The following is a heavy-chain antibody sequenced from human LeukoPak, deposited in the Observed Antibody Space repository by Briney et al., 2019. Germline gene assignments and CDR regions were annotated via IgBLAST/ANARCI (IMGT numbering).Heavy chain of an antibody. J-gene: IGHJ4*02. CDR2: VSGSGGST. Sequence: GGSLRLSCAASGFTFSSYAMSWVRQAPGKGLEWVSAVSGSGGSTYYADSVKGRFTISRDNSKNTLYLQMSSLRAEDTAVYYCAKNGPWYYDSSGYYYAYFDYWGQGTLVTVSS. V-gene: IGHV3-23*01. CDR1: GFTFSSYA. D-gene: IGHD3-22*01. CDR3: AKNGPWYYDSSGYYYAYFDY.